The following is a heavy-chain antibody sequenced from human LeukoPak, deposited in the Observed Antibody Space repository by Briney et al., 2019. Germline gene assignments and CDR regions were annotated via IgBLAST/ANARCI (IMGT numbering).Heavy chain of an antibody. Sequence: SETLSLTCTVSGGSISSYYWSWIRQPPGKGLEWIGYIYYSGSTNYNPSLKSRVTISVDTSKNRFSLKLSSVTAADTAVYYCARIRLGYCSSTSCDDAFDIWGQGTMVTVSS. CDR1: GGSISSYY. CDR2: IYYSGST. J-gene: IGHJ3*02. CDR3: ARIRLGYCSSTSCDDAFDI. D-gene: IGHD2-2*01. V-gene: IGHV4-59*01.